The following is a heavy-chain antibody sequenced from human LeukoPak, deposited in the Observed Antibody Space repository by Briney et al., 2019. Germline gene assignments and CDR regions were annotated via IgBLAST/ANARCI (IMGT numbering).Heavy chain of an antibody. CDR2: IYYSGST. D-gene: IGHD4-17*01. CDR3: ARSADYGVYNWFDP. V-gene: IGHV4-39*07. J-gene: IGHJ5*02. Sequence: SETLSLTCTVSGGSISSSSYYWGWIRQPPGKGLEWIGSIYYSGSTYYNPSLKSRVTMSIDMSKNQFSLKLTSVTAADTAVYYCARSADYGVYNWFDPWGQGTLVTVSS. CDR1: GGSISSSSYY.